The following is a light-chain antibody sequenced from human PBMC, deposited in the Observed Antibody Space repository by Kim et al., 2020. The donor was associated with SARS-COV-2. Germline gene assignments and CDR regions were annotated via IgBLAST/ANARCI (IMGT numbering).Light chain of an antibody. V-gene: IGKV1-5*03. CDR3: RQYNSYPST. CDR1: QSISSW. Sequence: DIQMTQSPSTVSASVGDRVTITCRASQSISSWLAWYQQKPGKAPKLLIYKASSLESGVPSRFSGSGYGTEFTHTISSLQPDDFATDYCRQYNSYPSTVGQGTTLEI. J-gene: IGKJ2*01. CDR2: KAS.